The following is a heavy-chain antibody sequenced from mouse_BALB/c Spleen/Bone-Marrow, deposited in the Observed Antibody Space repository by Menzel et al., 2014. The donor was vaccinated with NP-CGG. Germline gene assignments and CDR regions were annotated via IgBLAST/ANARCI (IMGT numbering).Heavy chain of an antibody. CDR1: GDSITSGY. V-gene: IGHV3-8*02. D-gene: IGHD3-1*01. J-gene: IGHJ4*01. Sequence: VQLKDSGPSPVKPSQTLSLTCSVTGDSITSGYWNWIRKFPGSKLEYMGHISYSGSTYYNPSPKSRISITRDTSKNLYYLQLNSVTTKDTATYYCARSGSSGYHYYAMDYWGQGTSVTVSS. CDR3: ARSGSSGYHYYAMDY. CDR2: ISYSGST.